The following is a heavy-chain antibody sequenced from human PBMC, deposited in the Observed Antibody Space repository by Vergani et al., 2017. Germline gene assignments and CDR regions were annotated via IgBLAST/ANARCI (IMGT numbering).Heavy chain of an antibody. D-gene: IGHD3-10*01. CDR3: ARAVMVRGVIPDAFDI. V-gene: IGHV4-61*02. Sequence: QVQLQESGPGLVKPSETLSLTCTVSGGSISSGSYYWSWIRQPAGKGLEWIGRIYTSGSTNYNPSLKSRVTISVDTSKNQFSLKLSSVTAADTAVYYCARAVMVRGVIPDAFDIWGQGTMVTVSS. CDR1: GGSISSGSYY. J-gene: IGHJ3*02. CDR2: IYTSGST.